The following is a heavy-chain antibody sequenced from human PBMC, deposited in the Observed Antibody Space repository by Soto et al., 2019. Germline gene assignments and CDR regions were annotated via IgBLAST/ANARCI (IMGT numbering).Heavy chain of an antibody. D-gene: IGHD3-9*01. J-gene: IGHJ4*02. CDR2: IWYDGSNK. Sequence: PGGSLRLSCAASGFTFRSYGMHWVRQAPGKRLEWVAVIWYDGSNKYYADSVKGRFTISRDNSKNTLYLQMNSLRAEDTAVYYCARDFGDILTGYYSASAYWGQGTLVTVSS. CDR1: GFTFRSYG. CDR3: ARDFGDILTGYYSASAY. V-gene: IGHV3-33*01.